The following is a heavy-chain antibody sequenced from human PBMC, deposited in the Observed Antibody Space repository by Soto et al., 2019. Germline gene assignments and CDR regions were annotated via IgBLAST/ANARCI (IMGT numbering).Heavy chain of an antibody. D-gene: IGHD3-16*01. J-gene: IGHJ4*02. CDR3: ARDFWGLSHFDY. CDR1: GFTFDTYA. Sequence: PGGSLRLSCAASGFTFDTYAMSWVRQAPGKGLEWVSAFTDYRGGTSYADSVKGRFTISRDNSKNTLYLQMNSLRTEDTAIYYCARDFWGLSHFDYWGQGTLVTVSS. V-gene: IGHV3-23*01. CDR2: FTDYRGGT.